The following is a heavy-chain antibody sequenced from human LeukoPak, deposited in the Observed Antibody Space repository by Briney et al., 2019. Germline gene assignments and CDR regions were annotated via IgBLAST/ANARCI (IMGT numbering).Heavy chain of an antibody. J-gene: IGHJ5*02. V-gene: IGHV4-59*08. Sequence: SETLSLTCTVSGGSISSYYWSWIRQPPGKGLEWIGYIYYSGSTNYNPSLKSRVTISVDTSKNQFSLKLSSVTAADTAVYYCAAAGCSSTSCYTGGMFWFDPWGQGTLVTVSS. CDR2: IYYSGST. CDR1: GGSISSYY. D-gene: IGHD2-2*02. CDR3: AAAGCSSTSCYTGGMFWFDP.